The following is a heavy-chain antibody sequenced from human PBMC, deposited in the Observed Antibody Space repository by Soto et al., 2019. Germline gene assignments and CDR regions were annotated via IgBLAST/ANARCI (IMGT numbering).Heavy chain of an antibody. J-gene: IGHJ5*02. V-gene: IGHV4-31*03. CDR2: IYYSGST. CDR3: ARVSVSRPGIAAVDWFDP. CDR1: GGSISSGGYY. Sequence: ASETLSLTCTVSGGSISSGGYYWSWIRQHPGKGLEWIGYIYYSGSTYYNPSLKSRVTISVDTSKNQFSLKLSSVTAADTAVYYCARVSVSRPGIAAVDWFDPWGQGTLVTVSS. D-gene: IGHD6-13*01.